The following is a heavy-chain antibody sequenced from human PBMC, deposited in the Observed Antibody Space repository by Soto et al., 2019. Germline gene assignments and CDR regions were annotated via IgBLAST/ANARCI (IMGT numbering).Heavy chain of an antibody. D-gene: IGHD2-2*01. CDR1: GVTFSRQD. CDR2: IIPIFGTP. J-gene: IGHJ4*02. V-gene: IGHV1-69*13. CDR3: ATNEGREADSCDY. Sequence: SVKVSCKASGVTFSRQDMRWVRQAPGQGLEWMGGIIPIFGTPQYAEKFQARVTITADESTSTAYSERSSVTSEDRAVYCCATNEGREADSCDYWGQGTLVTVSA.